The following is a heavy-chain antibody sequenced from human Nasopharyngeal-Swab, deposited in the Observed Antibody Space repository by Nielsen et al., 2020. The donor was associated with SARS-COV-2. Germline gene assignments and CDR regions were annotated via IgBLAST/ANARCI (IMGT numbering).Heavy chain of an antibody. CDR3: ARGGIVVVPAAPSDYYYGMDV. Sequence: ASVKVSCKASGYTFTSYDINWVRQATGQGLELMGWMNPNSGNTGYAQKFQGRVTITRNTSISTAYMELSSLRSEDTAVYYCARGGIVVVPAAPSDYYYGMDVWGQGTTVTVSS. J-gene: IGHJ6*02. CDR1: GYTFTSYD. V-gene: IGHV1-8*03. D-gene: IGHD2-2*01. CDR2: MNPNSGNT.